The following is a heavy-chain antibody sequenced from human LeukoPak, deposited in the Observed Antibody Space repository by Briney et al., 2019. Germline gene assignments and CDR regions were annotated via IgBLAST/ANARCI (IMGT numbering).Heavy chain of an antibody. Sequence: ASVNVSCKASVYTFTIYGISWVRQAPGQGREWMGWISAYNGNTNYAQKLQGRVTMTTDTSTSTAYMELRSLRSDDTAVYYCARGSSITMTSWFDPWGQGTLVTVSS. CDR3: ARGSSITMTSWFDP. CDR2: ISAYNGNT. D-gene: IGHD3-22*01. J-gene: IGHJ5*02. CDR1: VYTFTIYG. V-gene: IGHV1-18*01.